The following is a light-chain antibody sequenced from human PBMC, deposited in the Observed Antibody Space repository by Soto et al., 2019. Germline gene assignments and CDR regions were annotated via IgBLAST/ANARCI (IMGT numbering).Light chain of an antibody. J-gene: IGKJ1*01. CDR1: QSVLYSSNNKNY. CDR2: WAS. CDR3: QQYYSTPRT. Sequence: DIVMTQSPDSLAVSLGERATINCKSSQSVLYSSNNKNYLAWYQQKPGQPPKLLIYWASTRESGVPDRFSGCGSGTDLTLTISSLQAEDVAVYYCQQYYSTPRTFGQGTKVEIK. V-gene: IGKV4-1*01.